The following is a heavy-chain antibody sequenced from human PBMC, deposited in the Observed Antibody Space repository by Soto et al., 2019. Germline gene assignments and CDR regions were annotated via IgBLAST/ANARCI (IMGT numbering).Heavy chain of an antibody. V-gene: IGHV3-7*03. CDR1: GFTFTDFY. D-gene: IGHD4-4*01. CDR3: AGWGGQDYNY. CDR2: IRPDGSET. Sequence: EVQLVQSGGGLVQPGGSLRLSCVGSGFTFTDFYMNWVRQAPGKGLEWVANIRPDGSETNYVESVKGRFTTSRENAKNSLFLQMNSLRADDTAVYYCAGWGGQDYNYWGQGILVTVSS. J-gene: IGHJ4*02.